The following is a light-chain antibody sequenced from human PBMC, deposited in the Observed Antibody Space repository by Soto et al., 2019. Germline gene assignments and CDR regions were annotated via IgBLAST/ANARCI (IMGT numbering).Light chain of an antibody. V-gene: IGLV1-44*01. CDR3: AAWDDGRRGWV. CDR2: SDN. J-gene: IGLJ3*02. Sequence: QSVLTQPPSASGTPGQRVTISCSGSSSNIGSNTVSWYQQVPGTAPKLLIHSDNQRPSGVPDRFSGSKSGTSASLAISGLQSEDETDYYCAAWDDGRRGWVFGGGTQLTVL. CDR1: SSNIGSNT.